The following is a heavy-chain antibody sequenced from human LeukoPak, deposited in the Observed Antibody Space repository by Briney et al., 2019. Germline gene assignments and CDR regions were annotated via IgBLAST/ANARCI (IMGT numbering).Heavy chain of an antibody. D-gene: IGHD4-23*01. J-gene: IGHJ4*02. CDR3: AREIGKSGISWGFDQ. Sequence: GGSLRRSCPASGFTFSSYAMTWVRQAPGKGLESVSAISSSGGSTYYADSVKGRFTISRDNDKNTVYLQMNSLRAEDTAMYFCAREIGKSGISWGFDQWGQGTLVTVSS. CDR1: GFTFSSYA. V-gene: IGHV3-23*01. CDR2: ISSSGGST.